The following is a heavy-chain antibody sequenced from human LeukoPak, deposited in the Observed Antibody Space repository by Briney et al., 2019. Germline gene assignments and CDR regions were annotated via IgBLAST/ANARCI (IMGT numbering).Heavy chain of an antibody. Sequence: GGSLRLSCAASGFTFDRFTIHWVRQTPGKGLEWVSVIYKSAITYYADTVRGRFTISRDNSKNTLYLQMNSLRAEDTAVYYCARSLRVRGVPDYMDVWGKGTTVTISS. D-gene: IGHD3-10*01. CDR3: ARSLRVRGVPDYMDV. J-gene: IGHJ6*03. CDR1: GFTFDRFT. V-gene: IGHV3-53*01. CDR2: IYKSAIT.